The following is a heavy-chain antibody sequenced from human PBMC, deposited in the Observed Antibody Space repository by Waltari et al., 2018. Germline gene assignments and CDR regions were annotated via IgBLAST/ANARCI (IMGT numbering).Heavy chain of an antibody. V-gene: IGHV4-39*01. J-gene: IGHJ3*02. CDR1: GGSISSSSYY. Sequence: QLQLQESGPGLVKPSETLSLTCTVSGGSISSSSYYWGWIRQPPGKGREWIGSIYYSGGTYYNPSLKSRVTISVDTSKNQFSLKLSSVTAADTAVYYCARLWYYDFWSGYYTNQNAFDIWGQGTMVTVSS. D-gene: IGHD3-3*01. CDR2: IYYSGGT. CDR3: ARLWYYDFWSGYYTNQNAFDI.